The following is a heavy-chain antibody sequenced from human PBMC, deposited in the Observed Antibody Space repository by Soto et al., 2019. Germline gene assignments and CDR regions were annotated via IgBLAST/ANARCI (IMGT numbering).Heavy chain of an antibody. CDR1: GYTFTSYD. J-gene: IGHJ4*02. Sequence: QVQLVQSGAEVKKPGASVKVSCKASGYTFTSYDINWGRQATGQGLEWMGWMNPNSGNTGYAQKFQGRVTMTRNTPISTAYMELSSLRSEHTAVSFSARELTSRALDYWGQGTLVTVSS. CDR3: ARELTSRALDY. CDR2: MNPNSGNT. D-gene: IGHD3-16*01. V-gene: IGHV1-8*01.